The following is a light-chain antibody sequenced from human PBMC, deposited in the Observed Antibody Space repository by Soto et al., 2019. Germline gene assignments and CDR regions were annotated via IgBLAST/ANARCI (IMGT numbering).Light chain of an antibody. CDR2: EGI. V-gene: IGLV2-23*01. J-gene: IGLJ1*01. Sequence: SALTQPASVSGSPGQSNTISCSGTSSTIGGYNVVSWYQQHPGNAPKVIVYEGIKRPSGVSARFSGSTSGSTASLTISGLQAEDEAEYFCCSYVGATTYVFGSGTKVTVL. CDR3: CSYVGATTYV. CDR1: SSTIGGYNV.